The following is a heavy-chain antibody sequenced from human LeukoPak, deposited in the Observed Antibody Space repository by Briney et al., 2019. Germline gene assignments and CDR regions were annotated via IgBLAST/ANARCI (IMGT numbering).Heavy chain of an antibody. D-gene: IGHD6-19*01. J-gene: IGHJ4*02. Sequence: SETLSLTCTVSGGSISSSNWWNWVRQPPGKGLEWIGEIYHSGSTNYNPSLKSRVTISVDKSKNQFSLELSSVTAADTAVYYCSTTGIAVAGTKWDYWGQGTLVTVSS. V-gene: IGHV4-4*02. CDR2: IYHSGST. CDR3: STTGIAVAGTKWDY. CDR1: GGSISSSNW.